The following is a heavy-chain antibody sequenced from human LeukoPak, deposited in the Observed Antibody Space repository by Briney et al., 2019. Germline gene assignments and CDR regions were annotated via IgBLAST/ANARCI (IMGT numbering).Heavy chain of an antibody. V-gene: IGHV1-2*02. CDR1: GYTFAGYY. CDR2: INPKTGDT. J-gene: IGHJ4*02. Sequence: ASVKVSCKASGYTFAGYYMRWVREAPGQGRECMWWINPKTGDTNYAEKFQGRVTMTRDTAISTAYMELTRLTADDTAVYYCASGERYDSSGYPDSWGQGTLVTVSS. CDR3: ASGERYDSSGYPDS. D-gene: IGHD3-22*01.